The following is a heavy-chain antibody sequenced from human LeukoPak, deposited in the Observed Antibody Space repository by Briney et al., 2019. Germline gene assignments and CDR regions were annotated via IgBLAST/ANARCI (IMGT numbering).Heavy chain of an antibody. D-gene: IGHD3-22*01. CDR2: ISSGSSSI. J-gene: IGHJ3*02. CDR3: ARDSGYYDSSGYYYPRASDI. Sequence: PGGSLRLSCAASGFTFSSYSMNWVRQAPGKGLEWVSFISSGSSSIYYADSMKGRFTISRDNGETSLHLQMNSLRAEDTAVYYCARDSGYYDSSGYYYPRASDIWGQGTMVTVSA. V-gene: IGHV3-48*04. CDR1: GFTFSSYS.